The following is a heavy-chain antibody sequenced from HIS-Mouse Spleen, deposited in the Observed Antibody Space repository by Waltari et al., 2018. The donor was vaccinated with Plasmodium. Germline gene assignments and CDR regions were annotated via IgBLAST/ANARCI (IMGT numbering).Heavy chain of an antibody. CDR2: VNPHSGGT. J-gene: IGHJ1*01. D-gene: IGHD6-13*01. CDR1: GYTFTGYY. V-gene: IGHV1-2*02. CDR3: ARVLGYKAAAGTFVEYFQH. Sequence: QVQLVQSGAEVKKPGASVKVSCKASGYTFTGYYMHWVRQAPGQGLEWMRWVNPHSGGTNGAQKFQGRVNMTRDTSISTAYMELGRLRSDDTAVYYWARVLGYKAAAGTFVEYFQHWGQGTLVTVSS.